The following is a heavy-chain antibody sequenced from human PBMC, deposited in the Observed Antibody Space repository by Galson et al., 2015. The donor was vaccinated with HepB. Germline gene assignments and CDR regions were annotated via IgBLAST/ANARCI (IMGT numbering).Heavy chain of an antibody. CDR2: IYYSGST. CDR3: ARHALVVAANFDY. CDR1: GGSISSSSYY. J-gene: IGHJ4*02. D-gene: IGHD2-15*01. Sequence: SETLSLTCTVSGGSISSSSYYWGWIRQPPGKGLEWIGSIYYSGSTYYNPSLKSRVTISVDTSKNQFSLKLSSVTAADTAVYYCARHALVVAANFDYWGQGTLVTVSS. V-gene: IGHV4-39*01.